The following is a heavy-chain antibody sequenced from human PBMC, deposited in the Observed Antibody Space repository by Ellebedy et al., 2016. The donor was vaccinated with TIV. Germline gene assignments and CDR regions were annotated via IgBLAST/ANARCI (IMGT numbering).Heavy chain of an antibody. J-gene: IGHJ4*02. CDR3: ARQRPGYAGKEYYLDY. CDR2: IHYTGST. Sequence: MPSETLSLTCSVSGDSIGSSYWNWIRQAPGKGLEWIGHIHYTGSTSYNPSLKSRVTISVDTATNQFFLNMTSVTAADTAVYYCARQRPGYAGKEYYLDYWGQGTLVTVSS. V-gene: IGHV4-59*08. D-gene: IGHD2-8*01. CDR1: GDSIGSSY.